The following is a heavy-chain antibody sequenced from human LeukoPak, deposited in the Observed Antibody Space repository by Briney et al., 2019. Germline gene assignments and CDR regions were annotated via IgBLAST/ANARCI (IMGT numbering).Heavy chain of an antibody. V-gene: IGHV4-34*01. CDR1: GGSFSGYD. D-gene: IGHD3-3*01. J-gene: IGHJ4*02. CDR3: ARVPTRTIFGVVPFDY. CDR2: INHSGST. Sequence: SETLSLTCAVYGGSFSGYDWSWIRQPPGKGLEWIGEINHSGSTNYNPSLKSRVTISVDTSKNQFSLKLSSVTAADTAVYYCARVPTRTIFGVVPFDYWGQGTLVTVSS.